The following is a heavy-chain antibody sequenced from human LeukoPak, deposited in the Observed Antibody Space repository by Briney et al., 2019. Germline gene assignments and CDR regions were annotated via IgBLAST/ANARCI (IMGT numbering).Heavy chain of an antibody. CDR2: ISSSGTYI. CDR1: GFTFSSYS. D-gene: IGHD2-2*02. CDR3: ARESPSFYFCSTTICYSDS. V-gene: IGHV3-21*01. J-gene: IGHJ5*01. Sequence: GGSLRLSCAASGFTFSSYSMNWVRQAPGKGLEWVSSISSSGTYIFYADSVKGRFTISRDNAKNSLYLQMSSLRAEDTAVYYCARESPSFYFCSTTICYSDSWGQGTLVTVSS.